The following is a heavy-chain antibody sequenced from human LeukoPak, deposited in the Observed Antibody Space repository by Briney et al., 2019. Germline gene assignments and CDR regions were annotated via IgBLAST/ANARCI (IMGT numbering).Heavy chain of an antibody. D-gene: IGHD5-18*01. V-gene: IGHV1-46*01. CDR3: AREGDTVMARRYFDY. Sequence: AASVKVSCKASGYTFTGYYMHWVRQAPGQGLEWMGVINPSGGSTSYAQKFQGRVTMTRDTSTTTVYMELSSLRSEDTAVYYYAREGDTVMARRYFDYWGQGTLVTVSS. CDR2: INPSGGST. J-gene: IGHJ4*02. CDR1: GYTFTGYY.